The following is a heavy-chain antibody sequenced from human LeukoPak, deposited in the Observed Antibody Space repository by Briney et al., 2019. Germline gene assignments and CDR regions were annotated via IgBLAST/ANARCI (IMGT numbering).Heavy chain of an antibody. J-gene: IGHJ6*02. CDR2: SNADGSFT. CDR3: ARAHRSGMDV. V-gene: IGHV3-74*01. Sequence: PGGSLRLSCAASGFTFSSYAMSWVRQAPGKGLLWVSYSNADGSFTSSADSVKGRFTISRDNARNTLYLQMNSLRAEDTAVYYCARAHRSGMDVWGQGTTVTVSS. CDR1: GFTFSSYA. D-gene: IGHD1-14*01.